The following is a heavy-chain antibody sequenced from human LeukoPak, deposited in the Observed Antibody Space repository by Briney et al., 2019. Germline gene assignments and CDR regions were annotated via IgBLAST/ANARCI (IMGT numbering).Heavy chain of an antibody. CDR1: GYTFTSYD. CDR3: ARSENPPYYYYYYYMDV. J-gene: IGHJ6*03. V-gene: IGHV1-8*01. Sequence: ASVKVSCKASGYTFTSYDINWARQATGQGLEWMGWMNPNSGNTGYAQKFQGRVTMTRDTSISTAYMELSRLRSDDTAVYYCARSENPPYYYYYYYMDVWGKGTTVTVSS. D-gene: IGHD1-14*01. CDR2: MNPNSGNT.